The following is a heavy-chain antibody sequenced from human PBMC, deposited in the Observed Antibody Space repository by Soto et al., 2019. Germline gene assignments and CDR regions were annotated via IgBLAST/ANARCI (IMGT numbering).Heavy chain of an antibody. CDR2: ISLDGRKK. CDR1: GFSLSYYG. CDR3: AKGGKGGYSDGEHLDY. D-gene: IGHD5-18*01. J-gene: IGHJ4*02. Sequence: QVQLVESGGGVVQPGRSLRLSCAASGFSLSYYGIHWVRQAPGKGLEWVAIISLDGRKKYYADSLKGRFTISRDNSENTVYLQMNSLRDEDTAVYYCAKGGKGGYSDGEHLDYWGQGTLVTVSS. V-gene: IGHV3-30*18.